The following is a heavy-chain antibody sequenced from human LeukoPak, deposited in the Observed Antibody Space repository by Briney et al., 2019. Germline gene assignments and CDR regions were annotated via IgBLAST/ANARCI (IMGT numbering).Heavy chain of an antibody. CDR1: GGSISSSSYY. V-gene: IGHV4-39*01. D-gene: IGHD3-10*01. CDR3: ARSNYYGSGSFDY. Sequence: SETLSLTCTVSGGSISSSSYYWGWIRQPPGKGLEWIGSIYYSGSTYYNPSLKSRVTISVDTSKNQFSLKLSSVTAADTAVYYCARSNYYGSGSFDYWGQGTLVTVSS. J-gene: IGHJ4*02. CDR2: IYYSGST.